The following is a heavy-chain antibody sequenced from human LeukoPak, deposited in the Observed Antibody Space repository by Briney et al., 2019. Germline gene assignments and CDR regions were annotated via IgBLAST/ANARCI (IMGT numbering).Heavy chain of an antibody. J-gene: IGHJ4*02. Sequence: RPSETLSLTCTVSGGSISSSSYYWGWIRQPPGKGLEWIGSIYYSGSTYYNPSLKSRVTISVDTSKNQFSLKLSSVTAADTAVYYCVVDTAMVRPYWGQGTLVTVSS. D-gene: IGHD5-18*01. CDR1: GGSISSSSYY. V-gene: IGHV4-39*07. CDR2: IYYSGST. CDR3: VVDTAMVRPY.